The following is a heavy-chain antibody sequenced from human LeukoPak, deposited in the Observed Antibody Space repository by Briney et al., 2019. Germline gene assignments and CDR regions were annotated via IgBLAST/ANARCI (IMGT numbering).Heavy chain of an antibody. J-gene: IGHJ3*02. CDR3: ARASGSYEGGAFDI. CDR2: INPRGGST. D-gene: IGHD1-26*01. V-gene: IGHV1-46*01. CDR1: GYTLTRYY. Sequence: GASVKVSCKASGYTLTRYYIHWVRQAPRQGGEWVGIINPRGGSTSYAQKFQGTVTMTRDISTSTVYTELSSVRSDDTAVYYCARASGSYEGGAFDIWGQGTMVTVSS.